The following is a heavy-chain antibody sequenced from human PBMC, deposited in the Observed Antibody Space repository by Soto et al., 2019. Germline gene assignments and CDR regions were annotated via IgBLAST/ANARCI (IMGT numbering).Heavy chain of an antibody. CDR2: ISKSGYST. D-gene: IGHD3-10*01. V-gene: IGHV3-23*01. J-gene: IGHJ4*02. CDR1: GVTFTSYA. Sequence: GGSLRLSCAASGVTFTSYAMTWVRQVPGEGLQWVSSISKSGYSTYYADSVKGRFTTSRDNSKNTLYLQMNSLRAEDTAIYYCAKGSFGFDYWGQGTLVTVSS. CDR3: AKGSFGFDY.